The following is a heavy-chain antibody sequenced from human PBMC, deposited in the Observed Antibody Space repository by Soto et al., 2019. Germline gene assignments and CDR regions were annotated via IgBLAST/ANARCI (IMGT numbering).Heavy chain of an antibody. J-gene: IGHJ5*02. D-gene: IGHD2-2*01. CDR2: INPNSGGT. V-gene: IGHV1-2*02. Sequence: QVQLVQSGAEVKKPGASVKVSCKASGYTFTGYYMHWVRQAPGQGLEWMGWINPNSGGTDYAQKCQGRVTMTRDTSISTAYMELSRLRSDDTAVYYCARDLAGSTSFTTHPYNWFDPWGQGTLVTVSS. CDR1: GYTFTGYY. CDR3: ARDLAGSTSFTTHPYNWFDP.